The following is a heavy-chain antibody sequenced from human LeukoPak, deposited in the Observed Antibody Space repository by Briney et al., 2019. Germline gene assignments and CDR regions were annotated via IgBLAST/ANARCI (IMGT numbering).Heavy chain of an antibody. CDR1: GYSFTSCW. CDR2: IYPGDSDT. V-gene: IGHV5-51*01. Sequence: GESLKISCKGSGYSFTSCWIGWVRQMPGKGLEWMGIIYPGDSDTRYSPYFQGQVTISADKSISTAYLQWSSLKASDTAMYYCARGIVVVPAATVRVAYYMDVWGKGTTVTVSS. D-gene: IGHD2-2*01. CDR3: ARGIVVVPAATVRVAYYMDV. J-gene: IGHJ6*03.